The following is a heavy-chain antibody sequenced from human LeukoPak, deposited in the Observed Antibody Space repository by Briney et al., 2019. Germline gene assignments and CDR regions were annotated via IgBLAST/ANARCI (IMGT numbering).Heavy chain of an antibody. CDR1: GFSFSIYA. V-gene: IGHV3-30*04. D-gene: IGHD6-19*01. CDR3: ARDKDHGDSRGWDFFDY. J-gene: IGHJ4*02. Sequence: GGSPRLSCTASGFSFSIYALHCVCPAPGRGVEWVAVISHDGSNKYNADSVKGRFTISRDNSKNTLYLQMNILRAEDSAIYYCARDKDHGDSRGWDFFDYWAWEPWSPSPQ. CDR2: ISHDGSNK.